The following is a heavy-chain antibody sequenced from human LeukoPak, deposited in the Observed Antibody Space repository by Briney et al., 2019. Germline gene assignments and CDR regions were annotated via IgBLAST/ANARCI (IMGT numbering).Heavy chain of an antibody. CDR1: GFTFSSYS. CDR3: ARRLPNYYYYGMDV. V-gene: IGHV3-21*01. J-gene: IGHJ6*02. D-gene: IGHD6-25*01. CDR2: ISSSSSYI. Sequence: PGGSLRLSCAASGFTFSSYSMNWVRQAPGKGLEWVSSISSSSSYIYYADSVKGRFTISRDNAKNSLYLQMNSLRAEDTAVYYCARRLPNYYYYGMDVWGQETTVTVSS.